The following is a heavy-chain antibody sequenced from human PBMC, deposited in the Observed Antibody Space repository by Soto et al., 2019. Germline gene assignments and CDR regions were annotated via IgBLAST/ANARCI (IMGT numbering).Heavy chain of an antibody. D-gene: IGHD1-26*01. CDR3: ARVLVGSPKVTYYYYYYMDV. J-gene: IGHJ6*03. CDR1: GFTVSSNY. CDR2: IYSGGST. Sequence: GGSLRLSCAASGFTVSSNYMSWVRQAPWKGLEWVSVIYSGGSTYYADSVKGRFTISRHNSKNTLYLQMNSLRAEDTAVYYCARVLVGSPKVTYYYYYYMDVWGKGTTVTVSS. V-gene: IGHV3-53*04.